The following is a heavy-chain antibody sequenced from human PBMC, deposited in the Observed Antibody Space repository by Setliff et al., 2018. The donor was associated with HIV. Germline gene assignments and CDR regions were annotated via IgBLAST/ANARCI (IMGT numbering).Heavy chain of an antibody. CDR2: ISSSSSTI. V-gene: IGHV3-48*01. J-gene: IGHJ5*02. D-gene: IGHD6-19*01. CDR1: GCTFSSYS. CDR3: ARDQQWALVSWFDP. Sequence: GGSLRLSCAASGCTFSSYSMNGVRQAPGKGLEWVSYISSSSSTIYYADSVKGRFTISRDYAKNSLYLQMNSLRAEDTAVYYCARDQQWALVSWFDPWGQGTLVTVSS.